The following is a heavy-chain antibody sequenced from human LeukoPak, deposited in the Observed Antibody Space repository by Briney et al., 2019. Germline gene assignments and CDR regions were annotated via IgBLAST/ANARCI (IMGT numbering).Heavy chain of an antibody. J-gene: IGHJ4*02. CDR3: ATYRQVLLPFES. CDR2: INSDGSST. CDR1: GFTFSSYW. D-gene: IGHD2-8*02. V-gene: IGHV3-74*01. Sequence: GGSPRLSCAASGFTFSSYWMHWVRQAPGKGLVWVSRINSDGSSTNYADSVKGRFTISRDNAKNTLHLQMNSLRAEDTAIYYCATYRQVLLPFESWGQGTLVTVSS.